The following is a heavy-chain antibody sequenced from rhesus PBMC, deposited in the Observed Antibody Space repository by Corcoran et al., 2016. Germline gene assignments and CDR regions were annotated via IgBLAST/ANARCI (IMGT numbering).Heavy chain of an antibody. CDR2: INPYNGNT. V-gene: IGHV1S2*01. CDR3: ASGSSYVHDWYFDL. Sequence: QVQLVQSGAEVKKPGSSVKVSCTASGYTFTDSYMHWVRQSPRQGLEWMGCINPYNGNTKYAQKFQGRVTMTRDTSTSTAYMELSSLRSEDTAVYYCASGSSYVHDWYFDLWGPGTPITISS. J-gene: IGHJ2*01. CDR1: GYTFTDSY. D-gene: IGHD4-29*01.